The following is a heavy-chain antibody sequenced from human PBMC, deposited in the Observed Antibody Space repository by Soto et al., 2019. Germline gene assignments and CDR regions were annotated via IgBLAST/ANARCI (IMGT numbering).Heavy chain of an antibody. J-gene: IGHJ5*02. CDR1: GGSISSGGYY. V-gene: IGHV4-31*03. CDR2: IYYSGST. Sequence: QVQLQESGPGLVKPSQTLSLTCTVSGGSISSGGYYWSWIRQHPGKGLEWIGYIYYSGSTYYNPSLKSRVTISVDTSKNQFSLKLSSVSAADTAVFYCARSRGYSNDETRNWFDPWGLGTLVTVSS. CDR3: ARSRGYSNDETRNWFDP. D-gene: IGHD5-18*01.